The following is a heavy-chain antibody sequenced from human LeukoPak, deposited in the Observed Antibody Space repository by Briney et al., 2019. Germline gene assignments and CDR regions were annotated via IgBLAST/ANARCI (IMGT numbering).Heavy chain of an antibody. V-gene: IGHV4-59*01. CDR1: GGSISSYY. J-gene: IGHJ3*02. CDR3: ARDRTMMSDAFDI. CDR2: IYYSGST. D-gene: IGHD3-22*01. Sequence: KSSETLSLTCTVSGGSISSYYWSWIRQPPEKGLEWIGYIYYSGSTNYNPSLKSRVTISVDTSKNQFSLKLSSVTAADTAVYYCARDRTMMSDAFDIWGQGTMVTVSS.